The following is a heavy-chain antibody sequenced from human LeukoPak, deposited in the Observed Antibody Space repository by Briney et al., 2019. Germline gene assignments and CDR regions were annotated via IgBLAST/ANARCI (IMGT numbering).Heavy chain of an antibody. CDR2: ISSSGSTI. Sequence: GGSLRLSCAASGFTFSDYYMSWIRQAPGKGLEWVSYISSSGSTIYYADSVKGRFTISRDNSKNTLYLQMNSLRAEDTAVYYCAKICGYDYALFDYWGQGTLVTVSS. CDR1: GFTFSDYY. J-gene: IGHJ4*02. CDR3: AKICGYDYALFDY. V-gene: IGHV3-11*01. D-gene: IGHD5-12*01.